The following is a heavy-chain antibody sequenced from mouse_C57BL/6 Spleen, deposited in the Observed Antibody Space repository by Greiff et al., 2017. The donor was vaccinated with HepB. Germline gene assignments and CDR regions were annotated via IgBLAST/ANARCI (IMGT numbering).Heavy chain of an antibody. Sequence: EVMLVESGEGLVKPGGSLKLSCAASGFTFSSYAMSWVRQTPEKRLEWVAYISSGGDYIYYAATVKGRFTISRDTARNTLYLQMSRLKSEDTAMYYCTRDRRAYYYGSSYGLAYWGQGTLVTVSA. D-gene: IGHD1-1*01. CDR1: GFTFSSYA. J-gene: IGHJ3*01. V-gene: IGHV5-9-1*02. CDR3: TRDRRAYYYGSSYGLAY. CDR2: ISSGGDYI.